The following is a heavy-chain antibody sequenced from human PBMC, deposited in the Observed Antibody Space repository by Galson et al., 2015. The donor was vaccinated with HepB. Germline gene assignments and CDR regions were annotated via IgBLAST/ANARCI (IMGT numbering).Heavy chain of an antibody. J-gene: IGHJ6*02. V-gene: IGHV3-21*01. CDR3: ARGKGGSSAFFLGMDV. Sequence: SLRLSCAGSGFTFSTYSMNWIRQAPGKGLEWVSSITSTGNYKYYADSVEGRFTISRDNAENSLYLQMNGLRAEDTALYYCARGKGGSSAFFLGMDVWGQGTTVTVSS. D-gene: IGHD5-18*01. CDR1: GFTFSTYS. CDR2: ITSTGNYK.